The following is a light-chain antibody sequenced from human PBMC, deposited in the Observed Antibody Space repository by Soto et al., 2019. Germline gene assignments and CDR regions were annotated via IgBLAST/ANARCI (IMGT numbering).Light chain of an antibody. CDR3: QQSFDALWT. CDR1: QSISMY. CDR2: AAS. Sequence: DIPMTQSPSSLSASVGDRATITCRASQSISMYLNWYQQKPGRAPKVLIYAASTLQSGVPSRFSGIGSGTDFTLTISSLQPEDSATYYCQQSFDALWTFGEGTKLEIK. J-gene: IGKJ2*02. V-gene: IGKV1-39*01.